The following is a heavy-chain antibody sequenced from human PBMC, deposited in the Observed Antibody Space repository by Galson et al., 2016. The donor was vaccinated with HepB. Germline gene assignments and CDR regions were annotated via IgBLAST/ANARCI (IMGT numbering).Heavy chain of an antibody. Sequence: SVKVSCKASGYTFTNYALNWVRQAPGQGLEWMGWINTNTGNPTYAQGFTGRFVFSLDTSVSTAYLQISSLKAEDSAVYYCARKWPAMVRGVIITGDYHYYAMDVWGQGTTVTVSS. V-gene: IGHV7-4-1*02. CDR3: ARKWPAMVRGVIITGDYHYYAMDV. J-gene: IGHJ6*02. CDR2: INTNTGNP. CDR1: GYTFTNYA. D-gene: IGHD3-10*01.